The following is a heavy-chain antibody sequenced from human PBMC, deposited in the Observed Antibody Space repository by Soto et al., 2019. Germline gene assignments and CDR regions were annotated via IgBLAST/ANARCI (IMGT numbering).Heavy chain of an antibody. CDR1: GYTFTGHY. D-gene: IGHD1-26*01. J-gene: IGHJ4*02. CDR2: IGPESGAT. Sequence: ASVKVSCKTSGYTFTGHYIHCVRQAPEQGPEWMGEIGPESGATRYAQKFRGRVTMTRDTSITTVYMELSNLSPDDTAVYYCGRGRSGQIVVFYWGQGTPVTVSS. CDR3: GRGRSGQIVVFY. V-gene: IGHV1-2*02.